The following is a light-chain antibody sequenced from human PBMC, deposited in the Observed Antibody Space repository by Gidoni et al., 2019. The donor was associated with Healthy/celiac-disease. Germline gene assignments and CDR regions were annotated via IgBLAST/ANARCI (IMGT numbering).Light chain of an antibody. CDR2: DAS. V-gene: IGKV3-11*01. CDR1: QSVSSY. CDR3: QQRSNWPPYT. J-gene: IGKJ2*01. Sequence: DIVLTQSPATLSLSPGERATLSCRASQSVSSYLAWYQQKPGQAPRLLIYDASNRATGIPARFSGSGSGTDFTLTIRSLEPEDFAVYYCQQRSNWPPYTFGQGTKLEIK.